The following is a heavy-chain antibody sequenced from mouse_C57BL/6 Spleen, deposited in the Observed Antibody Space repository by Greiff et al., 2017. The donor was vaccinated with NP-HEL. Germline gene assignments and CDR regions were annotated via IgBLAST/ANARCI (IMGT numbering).Heavy chain of an antibody. CDR3: ARDTTVVPPGFAY. D-gene: IGHD1-1*01. CDR2: ISSGSSTI. Sequence: EVQVVESGGGLVKPGGSLKLSCAASGFTFSDYGMHWVRQAPEKGLEWVAYISSGSSTIYYADTVKGRFTISRDNAKNTLFLQMTSLRSEDTAMYYCARDTTVVPPGFAYWGQGTLVTVSA. V-gene: IGHV5-17*01. J-gene: IGHJ3*01. CDR1: GFTFSDYG.